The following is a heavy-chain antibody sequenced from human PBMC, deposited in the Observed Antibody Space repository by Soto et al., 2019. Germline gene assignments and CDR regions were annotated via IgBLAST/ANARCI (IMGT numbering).Heavy chain of an antibody. CDR3: AXDPYDFWSGKRHSCFDP. V-gene: IGHV3-23*01. D-gene: IGHD3-3*01. J-gene: IGHJ5*02. Sequence: GGSLRLSCAASGFTFSSYAMSWVRQAPGKGLEWVSGISGSGGSTYYADSVKGRFTISRDNSKNTLYLQMNSLRAEDTAVYYCAXDPYDFWSGKRHSCFDPWGQGTQVTVSS. CDR2: ISGSGGST. CDR1: GFTFSSYA.